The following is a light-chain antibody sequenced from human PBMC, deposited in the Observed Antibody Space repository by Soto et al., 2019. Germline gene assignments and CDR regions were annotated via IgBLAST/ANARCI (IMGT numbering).Light chain of an antibody. CDR2: DNN. CDR1: SSNIRNNY. Sequence: QSVLTQPPSVSAAPRQKVTISCSGSSSNIRNNYVSWYQQLPGTAPKLLIYDNNKRPSGIPDRFSGSKSGTSATLGITGLQTGEEADYYCGTWDSSLSAYVFGTGTKV. J-gene: IGLJ1*01. CDR3: GTWDSSLSAYV. V-gene: IGLV1-51*01.